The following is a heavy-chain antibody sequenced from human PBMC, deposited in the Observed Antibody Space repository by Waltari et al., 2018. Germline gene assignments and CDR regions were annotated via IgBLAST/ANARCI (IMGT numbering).Heavy chain of an antibody. Sequence: EVQLLQSGGGLVQPGGSLRLSCEASGFTFSLHAMTWVRQAPGKGLEWVSIISGNSADIYYADSVKGRFTISRDNSRNTLYLQMNSVRAEDTAVYYCAKDRGYEFPYYSDCWGQGTLVTVSS. V-gene: IGHV3-23*01. CDR2: ISGNSADI. CDR3: AKDRGYEFPYYSDC. J-gene: IGHJ4*02. CDR1: GFTFSLHA. D-gene: IGHD6-13*01.